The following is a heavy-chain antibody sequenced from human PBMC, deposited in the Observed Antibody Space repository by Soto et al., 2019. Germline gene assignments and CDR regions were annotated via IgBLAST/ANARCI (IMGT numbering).Heavy chain of an antibody. D-gene: IGHD3-22*01. CDR1: GFIFSNSE. J-gene: IGHJ5*02. Sequence: GESLRLSCVVSGFIFSNSELNWVRQAPGKGLEWVSYISSSGYTIHYADSVKGRFTVSRGKAKNSLFLQMNSLRVEDTAIYYCARDSYYDTTGYYPRHNWFGPWGQGTLVTVSS. V-gene: IGHV3-48*03. CDR2: ISSSGYTI. CDR3: ARDSYYDTTGYYPRHNWFGP.